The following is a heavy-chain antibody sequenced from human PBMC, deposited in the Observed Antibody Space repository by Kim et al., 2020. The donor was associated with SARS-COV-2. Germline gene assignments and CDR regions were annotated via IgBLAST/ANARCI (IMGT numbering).Heavy chain of an antibody. Sequence: SVKVSCKASGGTFSSYAISWVRQAPGQGLEWMGGIIPIFGTANYAQKFQGRVTITADESTSTAYMELSSLRSEDTAVYYCARENDILTGYSALSAFDIWGQGTMVTVSS. V-gene: IGHV1-69*13. CDR3: ARENDILTGYSALSAFDI. J-gene: IGHJ3*02. CDR2: IIPIFGTA. CDR1: GGTFSSYA. D-gene: IGHD3-9*01.